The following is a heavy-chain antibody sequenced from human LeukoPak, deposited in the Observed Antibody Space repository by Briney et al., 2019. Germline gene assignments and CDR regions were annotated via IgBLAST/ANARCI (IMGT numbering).Heavy chain of an antibody. D-gene: IGHD5-12*01. J-gene: IGHJ4*02. CDR2: IYYSGST. CDR3: ARVSGYDWETFYDY. V-gene: IGHV4-59*01. Sequence: SETLSLTCTVSGGSISSYYWSWIRQPPGKGLEWIGYIYYSGSTNYNPSLKRRVTISVDTSKNQFSRKLSSVTAADTAMYYCARVSGYDWETFYDYWGQGSLVTVSS. CDR1: GGSISSYY.